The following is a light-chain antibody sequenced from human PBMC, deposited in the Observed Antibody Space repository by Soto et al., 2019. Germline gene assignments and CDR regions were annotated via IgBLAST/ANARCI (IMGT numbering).Light chain of an antibody. CDR3: QQYGSSLSIT. J-gene: IGKJ5*01. Sequence: EIVLTQSPGTLSLSPGERATLSCRASQSVSSSYLAWYQQKPGQAPRLLIYGASSRATGIPDRFSGSGSGTDFTLTISRLEPEDFAVYYCQQYGSSLSITFGQGTRLGL. V-gene: IGKV3-20*01. CDR1: QSVSSSY. CDR2: GAS.